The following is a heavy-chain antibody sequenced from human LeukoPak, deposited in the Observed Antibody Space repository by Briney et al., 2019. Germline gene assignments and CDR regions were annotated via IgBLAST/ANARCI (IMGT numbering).Heavy chain of an antibody. CDR1: GFTFSTYW. D-gene: IGHD2-21*02. V-gene: IGHV3-74*01. J-gene: IGHJ4*02. Sequence: GGSLRLSCAVSGFTFSTYWMHWVRQAPGKGLVWVARINRDGSSRSYADSVKGRFTISRDSARDMLFLQMDSLRAEDTAVYNCVRGTSRDNGYGGDDPYWGQGTLVTVSS. CDR2: INRDGSSR. CDR3: VRGTSRDNGYGGDDPY.